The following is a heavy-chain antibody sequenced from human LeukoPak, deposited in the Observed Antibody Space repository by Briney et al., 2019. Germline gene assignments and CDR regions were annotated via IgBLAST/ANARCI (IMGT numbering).Heavy chain of an antibody. CDR1: GFTFSSYA. J-gene: IGHJ1*01. V-gene: IGHV3-23*01. CDR2: ISNSGGDT. CDR3: AQQLGYCSGGTCYFTY. D-gene: IGHD2-15*01. Sequence: GGSLRPSCAASGFTFSSYAMSWVRQAPGKGLEWVAAISNSGGDTFYSDSGKGRFTIARDNSKNTLYLQMNSLRVDDTAVHYCAQQLGYCSGGTCYFTYWGQGTLVTVSS.